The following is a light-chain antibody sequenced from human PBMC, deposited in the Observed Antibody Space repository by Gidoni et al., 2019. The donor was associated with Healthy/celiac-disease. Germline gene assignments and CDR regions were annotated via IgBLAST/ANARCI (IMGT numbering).Light chain of an antibody. Sequence: QSALTLPPSVSVSPGQSITISCTGTSSDVGGYNYVSWYQQHPGKAPKLMIYDVSNRPSGVSNRFSGSKSGNTASLTISGLQAEDEADYYCSSYTSSTPVVFGGGTKLTVL. CDR2: DVS. CDR3: SSYTSSTPVV. CDR1: SSDVGGYNY. V-gene: IGLV2-14*03. J-gene: IGLJ2*01.